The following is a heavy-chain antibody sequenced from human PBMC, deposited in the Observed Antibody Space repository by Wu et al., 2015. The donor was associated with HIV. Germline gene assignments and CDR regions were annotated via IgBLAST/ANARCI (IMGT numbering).Heavy chain of an antibody. CDR3: ARNHYDILTSTDVGAFDI. J-gene: IGHJ3*02. Sequence: QVQLVQSGAEVKKPGSSVKVSCKASGGTFSNYVISWVRQAPGQGLEWMGRIIPIFNTANYAQKFQGRITITADDSTSTAYMELSTLRSEDTAVYYCARNHYDILTSTDVGAFDIWGQGTVVTVFS. V-gene: IGHV1-69*18. D-gene: IGHD3-9*01. CDR2: IIPIFNTA. CDR1: GGTFSNYV.